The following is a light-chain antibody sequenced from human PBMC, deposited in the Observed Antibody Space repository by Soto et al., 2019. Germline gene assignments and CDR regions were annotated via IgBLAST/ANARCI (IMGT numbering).Light chain of an antibody. CDR1: NSNVGKNT. Sequence: QSVLTQPPAASVTPGQRVTISCSGSNSNVGKNTVNWYQRCAGTSRRLLIEGNDQRPSGVPDVFSASNSANSASLAISGPKSEDEAAYYCAAWDDGLNGWLFGGGTKVTVL. J-gene: IGLJ3*02. CDR3: AAWDDGLNGWL. V-gene: IGLV1-44*01. CDR2: GND.